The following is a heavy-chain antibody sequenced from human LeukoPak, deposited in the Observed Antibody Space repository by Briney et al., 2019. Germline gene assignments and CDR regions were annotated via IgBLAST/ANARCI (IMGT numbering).Heavy chain of an antibody. D-gene: IGHD3-22*01. CDR1: GFTFSSYA. CDR2: ISGSGDNT. Sequence: GGSLRLSCAASGFTFSSYAMSWGRQAPGKGLEWVSGISGSGDNTYYADSVKGRFTISRDNSKNTLYVQVNSLGTEDTAAYYCAKGSYYDSSGSFYFDYWGQGTLVTVSS. CDR3: AKGSYYDSSGSFYFDY. J-gene: IGHJ4*02. V-gene: IGHV3-23*01.